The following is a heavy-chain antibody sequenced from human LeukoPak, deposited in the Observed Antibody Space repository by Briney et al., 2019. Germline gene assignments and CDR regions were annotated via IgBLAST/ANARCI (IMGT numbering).Heavy chain of an antibody. V-gene: IGHV3-48*04. J-gene: IGHJ6*03. CDR2: ISSSSSTI. CDR3: ARTKTTVTTSLYYYYYYMDV. CDR1: GFTFSSYS. Sequence: GGSLRLSYAASGFTFSSYSMNWVRQAPGKGLEWVSYISSSSSTIYYADSVKGRFTISRDNAKNSLYLQMNSLRAEDTAVYYCARTKTTVTTSLYYYYYYMDVWGKGTTVTVSS. D-gene: IGHD4-11*01.